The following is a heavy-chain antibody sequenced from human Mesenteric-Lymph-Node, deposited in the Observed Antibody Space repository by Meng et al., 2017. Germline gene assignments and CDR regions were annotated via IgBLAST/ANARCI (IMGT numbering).Heavy chain of an antibody. V-gene: IGHV4-4*02. CDR2: IFRSGRT. D-gene: IGHD5-24*01. CDR1: GGSFSSINW. Sequence: QVQLQEPGPGLVKPSGTLSLTCTVSGGSFSSINWLSWVRQPPGKGLEWIGEIFRSGRTNYNPSLKSRVTMSVDQSKNQFSLNLISVTAADTAVYYCARAAAYNLDNWGQGTLVTVSS. J-gene: IGHJ4*02. CDR3: ARAAAYNLDN.